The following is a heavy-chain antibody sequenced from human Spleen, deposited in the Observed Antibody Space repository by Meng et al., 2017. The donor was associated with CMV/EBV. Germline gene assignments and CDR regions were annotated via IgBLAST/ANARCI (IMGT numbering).Heavy chain of an antibody. D-gene: IGHD6-19*01. CDR2: INPNSGGT. CDR3: ASVGAVAGTGLDY. Sequence: KASGYTFTGYYMHWVRQAPGQGLEWMGWINPNSGGTNYAQKFQGRVTMTRDTSISTAYMELSRLRSDDTAVYYCASVGAVAGTGLDYWGQGTLVTVSS. J-gene: IGHJ4*02. CDR1: GYTFTGYY. V-gene: IGHV1-2*02.